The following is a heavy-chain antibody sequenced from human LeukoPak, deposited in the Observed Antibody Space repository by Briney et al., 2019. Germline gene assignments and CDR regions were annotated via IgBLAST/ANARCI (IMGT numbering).Heavy chain of an antibody. D-gene: IGHD1-26*01. CDR2: ISAYNGNT. V-gene: IGHV1-18*03. Sequence: ASVKVSCKASGYTFTSYGISWVRQAPGQGLEWMGWISAYNGNTNYAQKLQGRVTMTTDTSTSTAYMELRSLTSEDMAAYYCAKEGLIVGAPRNYFDYWGQGTLVTVSS. CDR1: GYTFTSYG. CDR3: AKEGLIVGAPRNYFDY. J-gene: IGHJ4*02.